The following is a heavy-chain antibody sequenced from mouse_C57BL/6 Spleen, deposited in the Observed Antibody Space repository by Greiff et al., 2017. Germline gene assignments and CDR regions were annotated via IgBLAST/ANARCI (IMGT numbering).Heavy chain of an antibody. J-gene: IGHJ4*01. CDR1: GFTFSDYG. D-gene: IGHD4-1*01. CDR2: ISSGSSTI. CDR3: ARKLDLGGTGAMDY. V-gene: IGHV5-17*01. Sequence: DVKLVESGGGLVKPGGSLKLSCAASGFTFSDYGMHWVRQAPEKGLEWVAYISSGSSTIYYADKVKGRFTISRDNAKNTLFLQMTSLRSEDTAMYYCARKLDLGGTGAMDYWGQGTSVTVSS.